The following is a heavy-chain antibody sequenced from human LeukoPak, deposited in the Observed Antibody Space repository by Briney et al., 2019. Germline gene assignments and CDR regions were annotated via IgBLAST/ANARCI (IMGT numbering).Heavy chain of an antibody. CDR3: ARTGRGFQGFFLPHDPFDI. CDR1: GFTFSSYA. Sequence: GGSLRLSCAASGFTFSSYAMHWVRQAPGKGLEWVAVISYDGSNKYYADSVKGRFTISRDNSKNTLYLQMNSLRAEDTAVYYCARTGRGFQGFFLPHDPFDIWGQGTMVTVSS. V-gene: IGHV3-30*04. CDR2: ISYDGSNK. D-gene: IGHD3-3*01. J-gene: IGHJ3*02.